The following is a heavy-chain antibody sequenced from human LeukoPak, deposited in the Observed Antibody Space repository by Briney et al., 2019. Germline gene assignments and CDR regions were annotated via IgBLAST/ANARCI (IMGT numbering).Heavy chain of an antibody. Sequence: PGGSLRLSCAASGFTFSSYAMTWVRQGPGKGLEWVSTITGSGTSTFYADSVKGRFTISRDTSKTTLHLQMNSLRADDTAIYYCTKARLGSGTYSAYDFWGQGTMVTVSS. CDR2: ITGSGTST. D-gene: IGHD3-10*01. CDR3: TKARLGSGTYSAYDF. J-gene: IGHJ3*01. V-gene: IGHV3-23*01. CDR1: GFTFSSYA.